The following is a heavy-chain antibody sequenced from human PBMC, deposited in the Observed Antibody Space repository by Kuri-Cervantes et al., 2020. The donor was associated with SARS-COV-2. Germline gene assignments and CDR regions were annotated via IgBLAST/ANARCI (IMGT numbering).Heavy chain of an antibody. Sequence: GESLKISCAASGFTFSSYWMSWVRQAPGKGLEWVSSISSSSSYIYYADSVKGRFTISRDNAKNSLYLQMNSLRAEDTAVYYCARGYRYNLPYFDYWGQGTLVTVSS. J-gene: IGHJ4*02. CDR2: ISSSSSYI. CDR3: ARGYRYNLPYFDY. D-gene: IGHD1-1*01. CDR1: GFTFSSYW. V-gene: IGHV3-21*01.